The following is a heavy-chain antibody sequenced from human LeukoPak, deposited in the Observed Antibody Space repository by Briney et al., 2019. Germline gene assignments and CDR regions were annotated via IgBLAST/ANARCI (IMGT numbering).Heavy chain of an antibody. V-gene: IGHV4-34*01. Sequence: SETLSLTCAVYGGSFSGYYWSWIRQPPGKGLEWIGEINHSGSTNYNPSLKSRVTISVDTSKNQFSLKLSSVTAADTAVYYCGRRAWLHCMDVWGKGTTVTVSS. CDR2: INHSGST. CDR1: GGSFSGYY. CDR3: GRRAWLHCMDV. J-gene: IGHJ6*04. D-gene: IGHD5-12*01.